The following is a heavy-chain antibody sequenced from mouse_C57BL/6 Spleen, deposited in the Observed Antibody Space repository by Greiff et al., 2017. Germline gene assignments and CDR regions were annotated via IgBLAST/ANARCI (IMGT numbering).Heavy chain of an antibody. CDR1: GFSLTSYG. J-gene: IGHJ4*01. V-gene: IGHV2-2*01. CDR2: IWSGGST. CDR3: ARVGYYSYYYAMDY. Sequence: VQGVESGPGLVQPSQSLSITCTVSGFSLTSYGVHWVRQSPGKGLEWLGVIWSGGSTDYNAAFISRLSISKDNSKSQVFFKMNSLQADDKAIYYWARVGYYSYYYAMDYWGQGTSVTVSS. D-gene: IGHD2-12*01.